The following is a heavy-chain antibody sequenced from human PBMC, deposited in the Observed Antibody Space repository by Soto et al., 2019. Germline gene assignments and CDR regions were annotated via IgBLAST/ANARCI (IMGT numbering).Heavy chain of an antibody. CDR2: INPSGGST. CDR3: ARVRRSSGYYYGY. J-gene: IGHJ4*02. CDR1: EYTFTSYY. V-gene: IGHV1-46*01. D-gene: IGHD3-22*01. Sequence: ASVNVSCKASEYTFTSYYMYWVRQAPGQALEWMGIINPSGGSTSYAQKFQGRVNMTRDTSTSTVYMELSSLRSEDTAVYLCARVRRSSGYYYGYWGQGXPVNVHS.